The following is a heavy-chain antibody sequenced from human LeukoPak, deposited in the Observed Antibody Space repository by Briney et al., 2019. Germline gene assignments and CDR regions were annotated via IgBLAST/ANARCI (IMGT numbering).Heavy chain of an antibody. D-gene: IGHD6-13*01. CDR3: AIRPYSSSWYYFDY. Sequence: PGGSLRLSCSASGFTFIIDAMSWVRQAPGRGLGWDSATRCSGDSTSYADPVKGTFAISRDNSKTSLYPQMNSLRAEDTAVYYCAIRPYSSSWYYFDYWGQGTLVTVSS. J-gene: IGHJ4*02. CDR1: GFTFIIDA. CDR2: TRCSGDST. V-gene: IGHV3-23*01.